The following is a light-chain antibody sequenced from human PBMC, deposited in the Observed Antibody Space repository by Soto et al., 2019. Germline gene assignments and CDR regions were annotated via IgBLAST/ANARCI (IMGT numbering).Light chain of an antibody. V-gene: IGKV3-11*01. Sequence: ESVLTQSPGTLSLSPGETATLSCRASQSVGYYLAWYQQKPGHAPRLLIYDASNRATGVPARFSGSGSGTDFTLTISSLEPEDFAVYYCQQRGNWLFGQGTKLEI. J-gene: IGKJ2*01. CDR1: QSVGYY. CDR2: DAS. CDR3: QQRGNWL.